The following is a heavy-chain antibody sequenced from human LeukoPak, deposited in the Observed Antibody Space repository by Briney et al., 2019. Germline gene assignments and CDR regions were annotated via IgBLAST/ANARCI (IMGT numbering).Heavy chain of an antibody. CDR1: GYTFTGYY. Sequence: ASVKVSCKASGYTFTGYYMHWVRQAPGQGLEWMGWINPNSGGTNYAQKFQGRVTMTRDTSISTVYMELSSLRSEDTAVYYCAREHSSGDYWGQGTLVTVSS. CDR2: INPNSGGT. D-gene: IGHD6-19*01. CDR3: AREHSSGDY. V-gene: IGHV1-2*02. J-gene: IGHJ4*02.